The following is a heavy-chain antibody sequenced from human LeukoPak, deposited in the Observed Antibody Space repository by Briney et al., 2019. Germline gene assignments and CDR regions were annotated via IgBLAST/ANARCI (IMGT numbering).Heavy chain of an antibody. D-gene: IGHD3-10*01. V-gene: IGHV3-30*03. CDR2: ISSDGSNK. CDR1: GFTFSSYG. CDR3: ARDQAGSGHYADY. J-gene: IGHJ4*02. Sequence: GGSLRLSCAASGFTFSSYGMHWVRQAPGKGLEWVAVISSDGSNKYYADSVKGRFTISRDNSKNTLYVQMNSLRPEDTAVYYCARDQAGSGHYADYWGQGTLVTVSS.